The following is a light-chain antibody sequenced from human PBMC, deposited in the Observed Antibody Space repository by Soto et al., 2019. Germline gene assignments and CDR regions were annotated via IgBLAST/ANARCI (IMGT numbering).Light chain of an antibody. V-gene: IGKV1D-8*03. CDR1: QAISSC. CDR3: QQYYSLPRT. CDR2: SAS. J-gene: IGKJ1*01. Sequence: VIWMTQSPSLLSACTGDRVTISCRMSQAISSCLVWYQQKPGKAPELLMYSASTLQGGAPSRFSGSGSGTDFTLPISCLQSANLATYYCQQYYSLPRTFGHGTKVEVK.